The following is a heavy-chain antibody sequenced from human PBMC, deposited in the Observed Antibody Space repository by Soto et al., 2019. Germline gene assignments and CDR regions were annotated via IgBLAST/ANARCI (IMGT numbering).Heavy chain of an antibody. CDR2: IYPGDSDT. V-gene: IGHV5-51*01. CDR1: GYSFTSYW. CDR3: ARHTASSSSGRWFDP. J-gene: IGHJ5*02. Sequence: PGESLKISCKGSGYSFTSYWIGWVRQMPGKGLEWMGIIYPGDSDTRYSPSFQGQVTISADKSISTACLQWSSLKASDTAMYYCARHTASSSSGRWFDPWGQGTLVTVSS. D-gene: IGHD6-6*01.